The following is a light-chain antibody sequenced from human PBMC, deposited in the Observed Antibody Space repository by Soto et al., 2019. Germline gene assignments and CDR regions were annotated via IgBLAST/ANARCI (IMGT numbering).Light chain of an antibody. V-gene: IGLV2-14*01. CDR1: SSDVGGYNY. CDR2: EVS. J-gene: IGLJ1*01. CDR3: SSYTSSSTLYV. Sequence: ALTQPASVSGSPGQSITISCTGTSSDVGGYNYVSWYQQHPGKAPKLMIYEVSNRPSGASNRFSGSKSGNTASLTISGLQAEDEADYYCSSYTSSSTLYVFGTGTKVTVL.